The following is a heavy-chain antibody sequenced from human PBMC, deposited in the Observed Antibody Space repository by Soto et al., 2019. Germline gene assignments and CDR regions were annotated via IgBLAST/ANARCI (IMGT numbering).Heavy chain of an antibody. Sequence: SETLSLTCTVSGGSISRSSYYWGWIRQPPGKGLEWIGGIYYSGSTYYNPSLKSRVTISVDTSKNQFSLKLSSVTAADTAVYYCARHVKSGRLWFGELFLFDYWGQGTLVTVSS. CDR1: GGSISRSSYY. D-gene: IGHD3-10*01. CDR2: IYYSGST. V-gene: IGHV4-39*01. CDR3: ARHVKSGRLWFGELFLFDY. J-gene: IGHJ4*02.